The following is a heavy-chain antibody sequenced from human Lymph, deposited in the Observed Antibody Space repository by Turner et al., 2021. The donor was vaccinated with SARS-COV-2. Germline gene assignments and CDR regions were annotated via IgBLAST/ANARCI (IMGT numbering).Heavy chain of an antibody. J-gene: IGHJ4*02. CDR1: GYTLTELS. CDR2: FDPEDGET. CDR3: ATLKSNWKILTGRYYFDF. Sequence: QVQLVQSGAEVKKPGASVKVSCKASGYTLTELSIHWVRQAPGKGLEWMGGFDPEDGETIYAQKFQGRVTMTESTSTDTAYMELSSLRSEDTAVYYCATLKSNWKILTGRYYFDFWGQGTLVTVSS. D-gene: IGHD1-1*01. V-gene: IGHV1-24*01.